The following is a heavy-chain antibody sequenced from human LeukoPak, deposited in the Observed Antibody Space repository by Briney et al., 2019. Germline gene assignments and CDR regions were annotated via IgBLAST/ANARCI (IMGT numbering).Heavy chain of an antibody. D-gene: IGHD1-14*01. J-gene: IGHJ4*02. Sequence: PGGSLRLSCAASGFTFSSYAMHWVRQAPGKGLEWVAVISYDGSNKYYADSVKGRFTIPRDNSKNTLYLQMNSLRAEDTAVYYCARAYPDANGDYWGQGTLVTVSS. CDR3: ARAYPDANGDY. CDR1: GFTFSSYA. V-gene: IGHV3-30*04. CDR2: ISYDGSNK.